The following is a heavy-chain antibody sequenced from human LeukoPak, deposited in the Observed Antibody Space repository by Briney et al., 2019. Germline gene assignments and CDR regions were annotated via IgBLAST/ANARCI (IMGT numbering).Heavy chain of an antibody. V-gene: IGHV3-7*01. CDR3: VRSAFHAGSGNYYDY. Sequence: PGGSLRLSCAASGFTFSIYWMSWVRQAPGKGLEWVANIKQDGSERYYVDSMKGRFTISRDNAENTLYLQMNSLRVEDTAVYYCVRSAFHAGSGNYYDYWGQGTLVTVSS. CDR2: IKQDGSER. CDR1: GFTFSIYW. J-gene: IGHJ4*02. D-gene: IGHD3-22*01.